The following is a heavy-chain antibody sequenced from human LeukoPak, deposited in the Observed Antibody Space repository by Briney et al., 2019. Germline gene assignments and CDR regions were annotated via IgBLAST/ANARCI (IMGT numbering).Heavy chain of an antibody. J-gene: IGHJ4*02. CDR3: ARGHSWTRGGY. D-gene: IGHD3/OR15-3a*01. CDR1: GGSFSGYY. Sequence: SETLSLTCAVYGGSFSGYYWSWIRQPPGKGLEWIGEINHSGSTNYNPPLKSRVTISVDTSKNQFSLKLSSVTAADTAVYYCARGHSWTRGGYWGQGTLVTVSS. CDR2: INHSGST. V-gene: IGHV4-34*01.